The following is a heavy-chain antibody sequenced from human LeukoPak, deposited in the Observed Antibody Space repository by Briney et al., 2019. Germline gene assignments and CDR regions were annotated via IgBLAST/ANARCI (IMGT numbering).Heavy chain of an antibody. J-gene: IGHJ4*02. D-gene: IGHD5-24*01. CDR3: ARGEWLQFSY. Sequence: SETLSLTCTVSGGSISSYYWSWIRQAPGKGLEWIGYIYYSGSTNYNPSLKSRVTISVDTSKNQFSLKLSSVTAADTAVYYCARGEWLQFSYWGQGTLVTVSS. CDR2: IYYSGST. CDR1: GGSISSYY. V-gene: IGHV4-59*01.